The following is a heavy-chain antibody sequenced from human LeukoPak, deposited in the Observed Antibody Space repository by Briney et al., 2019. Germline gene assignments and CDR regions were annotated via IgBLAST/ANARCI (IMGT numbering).Heavy chain of an antibody. J-gene: IGHJ4*02. D-gene: IGHD4-17*01. V-gene: IGHV3-21*01. CDR3: ARDLMTTVTTVDY. Sequence: GGSLRLSCAASGFTFSSYSMNWVRQVPGKGLEWVSSISSSSSYIYYADSVKGRFTISRDNAKNSLYLQMNSLRAEDTAVYYCARDLMTTVTTVDYWGQGTLVTVSS. CDR2: ISSSSSYI. CDR1: GFTFSSYS.